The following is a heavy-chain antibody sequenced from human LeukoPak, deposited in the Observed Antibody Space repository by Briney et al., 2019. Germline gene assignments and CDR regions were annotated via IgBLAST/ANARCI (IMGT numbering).Heavy chain of an antibody. D-gene: IGHD5-24*01. CDR2: NYYSGST. CDR3: ARGDGYTFDY. V-gene: IGHV4-59*01. J-gene: IGHJ4*02. CDR1: GGSISSYY. Sequence: SETLSLTCTVSGGSISSYYWSWIRQPPGKGLEWIGYNYYSGSTNYNPSLKSRVTISVDTSKNQFSLKLSSVTAADTAVYYCARGDGYTFDYWGQGTLVTVSS.